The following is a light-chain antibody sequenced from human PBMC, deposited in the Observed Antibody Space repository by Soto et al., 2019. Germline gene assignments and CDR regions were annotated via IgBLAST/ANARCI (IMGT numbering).Light chain of an antibody. CDR2: EVN. CDR3: SSYAGSNKLV. Sequence: QSALTQTPSASGSPGHSVTISCTGTSSDIGDYVSWYQQHPGRAPELMIYEVNKPPSGVPDRFPGSKSGNTASLTVSGLQAEDEADYYCSSYAGSNKLVFGGGTKVTVL. CDR1: SSDIGDY. V-gene: IGLV2-8*01. J-gene: IGLJ2*01.